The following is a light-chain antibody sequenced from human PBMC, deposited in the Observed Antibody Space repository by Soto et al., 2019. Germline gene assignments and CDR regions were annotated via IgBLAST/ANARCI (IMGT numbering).Light chain of an antibody. V-gene: IGLV1-40*01. Sequence: QSVLTQPPSVSGAPGQRVTISCTGSSSNIGADYHVHWYQKLPGTAPKLVIYGNNNRPSGVPDRFSGSKSGTSASLAITGLQTEDEADYYCQSFDSSLRVLFGGGTKVTVL. CDR2: GNN. J-gene: IGLJ3*02. CDR1: SSNIGADYH. CDR3: QSFDSSLRVL.